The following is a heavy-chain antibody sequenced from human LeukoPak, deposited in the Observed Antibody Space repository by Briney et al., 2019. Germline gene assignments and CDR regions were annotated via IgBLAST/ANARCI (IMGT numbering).Heavy chain of an antibody. Sequence: ASVKVSCKVSGYTLTELSMHWVRQAPGKGLEWMGGFDPEDGETIYAQKFQGRVTMTEDTSTDTAYMELSSLRSEDTAVYYCATDDSPTAKYYYDSSGYYSGSFDVWGQGTMVTVSS. D-gene: IGHD3-22*01. V-gene: IGHV1-24*01. CDR1: GYTLTELS. CDR3: ATDDSPTAKYYYDSSGYYSGSFDV. J-gene: IGHJ3*01. CDR2: FDPEDGET.